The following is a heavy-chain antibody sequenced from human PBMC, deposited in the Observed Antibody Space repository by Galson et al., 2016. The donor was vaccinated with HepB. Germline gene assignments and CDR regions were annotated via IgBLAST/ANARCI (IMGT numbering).Heavy chain of an antibody. CDR1: GFPFRTFC. V-gene: IGHV3-7*01. J-gene: IGHJ3*01. CDR3: ATGGPRGISDAFGF. Sequence: FLRLPFAASGFPFRTFCMTWVPQAPGKRPGFVANLQPDGSAPTLGASVMGRFTLSRDNAKNALYLQMNSLSAEDTAVYYCATGGPRGISDAFGFWGQGTMVTVSS. D-gene: IGHD3-16*01. CDR2: LQPDGSAP.